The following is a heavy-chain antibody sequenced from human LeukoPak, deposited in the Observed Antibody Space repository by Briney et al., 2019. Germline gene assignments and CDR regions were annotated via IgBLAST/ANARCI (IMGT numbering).Heavy chain of an antibody. V-gene: IGHV3-13*04. Sequence: AGGSLRLSCAASGFTSSAYDMHWVRQITGGGLEWVSTSGTVGDTFYSDSVKGRFTISRENAKNSVHLQMNSLRVEDSAIYFCVRAAMPYIFNGRRFDYWGQGTLVTVSS. CDR2: SGTVGDT. D-gene: IGHD2-2*01. J-gene: IGHJ4*02. CDR1: GFTSSAYD. CDR3: VRAAMPYIFNGRRFDY.